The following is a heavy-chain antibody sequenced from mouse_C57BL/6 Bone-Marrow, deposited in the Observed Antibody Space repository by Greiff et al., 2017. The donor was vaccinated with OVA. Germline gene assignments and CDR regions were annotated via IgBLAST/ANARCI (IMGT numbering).Heavy chain of an antibody. Sequence: EVQLVESGGDLVKPGGSLKLSCAASGFTFSSYGMSWVRQTPDKRLEWVATISSGGSYTYYPDSVKGRFTISRDTAYNTLYLQMSSLKSEDTAMYYCGRQGVGGYYVHFDGWGQGTTLTVSS. J-gene: IGHJ2*01. CDR2: ISSGGSYT. V-gene: IGHV5-6*01. CDR3: GRQGVGGYYVHFDG. D-gene: IGHD2-3*01. CDR1: GFTFSSYG.